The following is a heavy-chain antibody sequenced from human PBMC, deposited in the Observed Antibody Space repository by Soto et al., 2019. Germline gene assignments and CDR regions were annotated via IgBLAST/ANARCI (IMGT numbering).Heavy chain of an antibody. Sequence: QVQLVQSGAEVKKPGASVKVSCKASGYIFTAYSMHWVRQAPGQGLEWMGVVNPSGGSTNYAQKFQGRSTRNRDTSTSTVYMDLSSLTSEDTAVYYCAREENCSDGICYSEYFQRWGQGTLVTVSS. CDR1: GYIFTAYS. D-gene: IGHD2-15*01. CDR3: AREENCSDGICYSEYFQR. V-gene: IGHV1-46*01. J-gene: IGHJ1*01. CDR2: VNPSGGST.